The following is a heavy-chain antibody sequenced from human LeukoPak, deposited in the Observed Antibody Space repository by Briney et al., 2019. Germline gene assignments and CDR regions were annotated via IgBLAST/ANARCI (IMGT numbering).Heavy chain of an antibody. CDR3: AIGLWFGSSSS. D-gene: IGHD3-10*01. J-gene: IGHJ6*04. CDR1: GGSFRGNY. CDR2: INHSGST. V-gene: IGHV4-34*01. Sequence: KPSETLSLTCAVDGGSFRGNYGTRIRQPPGKGLEWIGEINHSGSTNYNPSLKSRVTISVDTSKNQFSLKLSSVTASDTVLYHGAIGLWFGSSSSWGKGTTVTVSS.